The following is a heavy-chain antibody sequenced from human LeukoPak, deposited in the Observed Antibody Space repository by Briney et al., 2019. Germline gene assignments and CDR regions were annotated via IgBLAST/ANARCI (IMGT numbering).Heavy chain of an antibody. Sequence: GGSLRLSCAASGFTFSSYGMHWVRQAPSKGLEWVAFIRYDGTNIYYADSVKGRFTISRDNSKNTLYLQMNSLRAEDTAVYYCAKDYNRAYYYGSGFDYWGQGTLVTVSS. J-gene: IGHJ4*02. CDR1: GFTFSSYG. V-gene: IGHV3-30*02. CDR2: IRYDGTNI. CDR3: AKDYNRAYYYGSGFDY. D-gene: IGHD3-10*01.